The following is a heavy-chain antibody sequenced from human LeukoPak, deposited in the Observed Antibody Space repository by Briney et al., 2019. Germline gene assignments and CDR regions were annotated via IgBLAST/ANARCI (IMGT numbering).Heavy chain of an antibody. V-gene: IGHV3-23*01. CDR2: ISGSGGST. CDR1: GFTFSSYA. CDR3: AKDYEGYCSSTRCYIFDY. D-gene: IGHD2-2*02. Sequence: PGGSLRLSCAASGFTFSSYAMSWVRQAPGKGLEWVSTISGSGGSTYYADSVKGRFTISRDNSKNTLYLQMNSLRAEDTAVYYCAKDYEGYCSSTRCYIFDYWGQGTLVTVSS. J-gene: IGHJ4*02.